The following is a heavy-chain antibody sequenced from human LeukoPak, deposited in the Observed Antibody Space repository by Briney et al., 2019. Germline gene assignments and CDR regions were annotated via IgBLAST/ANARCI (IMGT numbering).Heavy chain of an antibody. D-gene: IGHD3-22*01. V-gene: IGHV3-66*01. J-gene: IGHJ4*02. CDR1: GFTVSSNY. CDR3: ARVLLDTMIGPFGY. Sequence: GGSLRLSCAASGFTVSSNYMSWVRQAPGKGLEWVSILYSGSSTYYADSVKGRFTISRDNAKNSLYLQMNSLRAEDTAVYYCARVLLDTMIGPFGYWGQGTLVTVSS. CDR2: LYSGSST.